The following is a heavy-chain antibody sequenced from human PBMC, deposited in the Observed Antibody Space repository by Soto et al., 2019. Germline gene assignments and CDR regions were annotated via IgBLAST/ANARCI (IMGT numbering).Heavy chain of an antibody. CDR3: AREGSRYYYYYYMDV. Sequence: QVQLVESGGGVVQPGRSLRLSCAASGFIFSSYGMHWVRQAPGKGLEWVAVIWYDGSNKYYADSVKGRFTISRDNSKNTLYLQMNRLRAEDTAVYYCAREGSRYYYYYYMDVWGKGTTVTVSS. J-gene: IGHJ6*03. D-gene: IGHD2-15*01. CDR1: GFIFSSYG. CDR2: IWYDGSNK. V-gene: IGHV3-33*01.